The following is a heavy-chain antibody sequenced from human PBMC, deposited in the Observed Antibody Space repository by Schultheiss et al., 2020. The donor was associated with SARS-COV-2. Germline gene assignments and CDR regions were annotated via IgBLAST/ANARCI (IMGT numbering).Heavy chain of an antibody. CDR3: AGGDSDP. D-gene: IGHD3-10*01. CDR2: IYYSGST. V-gene: IGHV4-61*05. J-gene: IGHJ5*02. Sequence: SETLSLTCTVSGGSISSSSYYWGWIRQPPGKGLEWIGYIYYSGSTNYNPSLKSRVITSVDTSKNQFSLKLSSVTAADTAVYYCAGGDSDPWGQGTLVTVSS. CDR1: GGSISSSSYY.